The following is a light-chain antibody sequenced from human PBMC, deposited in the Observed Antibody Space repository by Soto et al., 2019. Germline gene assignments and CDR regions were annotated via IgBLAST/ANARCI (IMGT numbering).Light chain of an antibody. J-gene: IGKJ4*01. CDR1: QDIAHN. CDR3: QQYSAHPLP. Sequence: DIQLTQSPSVLSASVGDRVSISCRASQDIAHNLNWYQQKPGRAPKLLIFEKSTLLYGVPSRFSGSGSGTEFTLIISSLQPEDFATYFCQQYSAHPLPFDGGTRVEIK. CDR2: EKS. V-gene: IGKV1-9*01.